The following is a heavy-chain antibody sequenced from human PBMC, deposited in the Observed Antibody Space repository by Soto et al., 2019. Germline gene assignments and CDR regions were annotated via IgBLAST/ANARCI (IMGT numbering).Heavy chain of an antibody. V-gene: IGHV5-51*01. CDR3: ASPYYYGSERVFDI. D-gene: IGHD3-10*01. Sequence: GESLKISCKGSGYSFTSYWIGWVRQLPGKGLERMGIIYPGDSDTRYSPSFQGEVIISADKSISTAYLQWSSLKASDTAMYYCASPYYYGSERVFDIWGQGTMVTVSS. CDR2: IYPGDSDT. CDR1: GYSFTSYW. J-gene: IGHJ3*02.